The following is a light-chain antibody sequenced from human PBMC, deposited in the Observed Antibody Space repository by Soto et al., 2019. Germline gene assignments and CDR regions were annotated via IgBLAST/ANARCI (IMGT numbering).Light chain of an antibody. CDR3: QQYNSWLWT. V-gene: IGKV3-15*01. Sequence: EIVMTQSPATLSVSPGEGATLSCRASQSVSSKLAWYQQKPGQSPRLLIYGASTRATGIPARFSGSGSGTEFTLIISSLQSEDSAVYYCQQYNSWLWTFGQGTKVDI. CDR2: GAS. J-gene: IGKJ1*01. CDR1: QSVSSK.